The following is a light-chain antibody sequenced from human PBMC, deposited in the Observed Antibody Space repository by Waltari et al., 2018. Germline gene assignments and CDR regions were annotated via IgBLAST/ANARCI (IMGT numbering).Light chain of an antibody. J-gene: IGKJ2*01. Sequence: DIVMTQSPDSLAVSLGERATINCKSSQTLLYNSNNKNYLAWYQQKPGQPPQLLVYWASILYSGVPDRFSGSGSGTDFTLTISSMQAEDVAVYYCQQYYTTPYTFGQGTKLEIK. CDR1: QTLLYNSNNKNY. CDR2: WAS. V-gene: IGKV4-1*01. CDR3: QQYYTTPYT.